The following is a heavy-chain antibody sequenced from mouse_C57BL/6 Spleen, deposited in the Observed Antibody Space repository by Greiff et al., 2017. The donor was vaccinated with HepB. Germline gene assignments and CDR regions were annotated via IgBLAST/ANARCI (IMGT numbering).Heavy chain of an antibody. CDR2: IDPETGGT. CDR3: TRSNYGSPWFAY. D-gene: IGHD1-1*01. V-gene: IGHV1-15*01. J-gene: IGHJ3*01. Sequence: VQRVESGAELVRPGASVTLSCKASGYTFTDYEMHWVKQTPVHGLEWIGAIDPETGGTAYNQKFKGKAILTADKSSSTAYMELRSLTSEDSAVYYCTRSNYGSPWFAYWGQGTLVTVSA. CDR1: GYTFTDYE.